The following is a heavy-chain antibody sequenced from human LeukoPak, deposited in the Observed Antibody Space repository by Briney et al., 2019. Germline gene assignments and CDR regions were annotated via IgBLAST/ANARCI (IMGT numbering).Heavy chain of an antibody. CDR3: ARGLGYYFDY. CDR2: ISAYNGNT. Sequence: ASVKVSCKAGYTFTSYGISWVRQAPGQGLEWMGWISAYNGNTNYAQKLQGRVTMTTDTSTSTAYMELRSLRSDDTAVYYCARGLGYYFDYWGQGTLVTVSS. CDR1: YTFTSYG. V-gene: IGHV1-18*01. J-gene: IGHJ4*02. D-gene: IGHD6-19*01.